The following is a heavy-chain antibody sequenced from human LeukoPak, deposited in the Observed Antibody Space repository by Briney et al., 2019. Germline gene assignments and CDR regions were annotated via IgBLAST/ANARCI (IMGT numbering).Heavy chain of an antibody. J-gene: IGHJ4*02. D-gene: IGHD2-15*01. CDR2: INHSGST. CDR1: GGSFSGYY. V-gene: IGHV4-34*01. CDR3: ARGWLVVYDY. Sequence: PSETLSLTCAVYGGSFSGYYWSWIRQPRGKGLEWIGEINHSGSTNYYPSLKSRVTISVDTSKNQFSLKLSSVTAADTAVYYCARGWLVVYDYWGQGTLVTVSS.